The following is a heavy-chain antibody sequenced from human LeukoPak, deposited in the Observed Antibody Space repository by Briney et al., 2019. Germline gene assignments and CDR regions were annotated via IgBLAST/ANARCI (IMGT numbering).Heavy chain of an antibody. Sequence: SVKLSCKASGGTFSSYAISWVRQAPGQGLEWMGGIIPIFGTANYAQKFQGRVTITTDESTSIAYMELSSLRSEDTAVYYCARDGFVGAADYWGQGTLVTVSS. CDR1: GGTFSSYA. CDR2: IIPIFGTA. V-gene: IGHV1-69*05. J-gene: IGHJ4*02. CDR3: ARDGFVGAADY. D-gene: IGHD6-13*01.